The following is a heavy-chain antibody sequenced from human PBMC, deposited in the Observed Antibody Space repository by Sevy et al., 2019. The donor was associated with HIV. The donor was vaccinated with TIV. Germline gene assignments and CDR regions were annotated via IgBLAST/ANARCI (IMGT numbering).Heavy chain of an antibody. CDR2: TRNKADGYTT. J-gene: IGHJ4*02. Sequence: GGSLRLSCVASGFTFSDHYMEWVRQAPGKGLEWVGRTRNKADGYTTEYAASVKGRFTMSRDESKNSLYVQMNSRKAEDTAVYYCATHAGIAAAGRVFDYWGQGTLVTVSS. V-gene: IGHV3-72*01. CDR1: GFTFSDHY. D-gene: IGHD6-13*01. CDR3: ATHAGIAAAGRVFDY.